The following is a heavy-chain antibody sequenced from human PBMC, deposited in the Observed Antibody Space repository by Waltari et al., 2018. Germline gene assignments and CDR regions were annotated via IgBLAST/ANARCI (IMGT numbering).Heavy chain of an antibody. CDR3: AREYSSSSGKLFDY. CDR1: GFTFRRYS. J-gene: IGHJ4*02. D-gene: IGHD6-6*01. Sequence: EVQLVESGGGLVQPGGSLRLSCSASGFTFRRYSMSWIRQAQGKGLEWVSYISSSSTAIYYADSVKGRFTISRDNAKNSLYLQVNSLRAEDTAVYYCAREYSSSSGKLFDYWGQGTLVTVSS. V-gene: IGHV3-48*01. CDR2: ISSSSTAI.